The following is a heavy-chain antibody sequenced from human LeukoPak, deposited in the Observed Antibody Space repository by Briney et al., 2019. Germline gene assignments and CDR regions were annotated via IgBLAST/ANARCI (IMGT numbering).Heavy chain of an antibody. J-gene: IGHJ3*02. Sequence: ASVKVSCKASGYTFTGYYMHWVRQAPGQGLEWMGWINPNSGGTNYAQKFQGRVTMTRDTSITTADVELSSLRSDDTAVYYCARRADTTMGNALDIWGQGTMVTVSS. CDR1: GYTFTGYY. CDR3: ARRADTTMGNALDI. D-gene: IGHD5-18*01. V-gene: IGHV1-2*02. CDR2: INPNSGGT.